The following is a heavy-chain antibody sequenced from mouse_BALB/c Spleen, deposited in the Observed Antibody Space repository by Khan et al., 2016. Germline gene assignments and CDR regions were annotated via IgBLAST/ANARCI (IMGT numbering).Heavy chain of an antibody. D-gene: IGHD1-1*02. CDR2: INTNTGEP. CDR3: VRRRHVDSCGGMDY. V-gene: IGHV9-3-1*01. Sequence: QIQLVQSGPELKKPGETVKISCKASGYTFTKYGMNWVKQAPGKALKWMGWINTNTGEPTYADDFKGRFAFSLETSASTAYLQIISLKKEDTATYFCVRRRHVDSCGGMDYWGQGTLVTVSA. J-gene: IGHJ3*01. CDR1: GYTFTKYG.